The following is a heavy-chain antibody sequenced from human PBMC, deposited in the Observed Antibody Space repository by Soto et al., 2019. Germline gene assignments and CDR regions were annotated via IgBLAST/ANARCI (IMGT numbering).Heavy chain of an antibody. D-gene: IGHD3-22*01. J-gene: IGHJ4*02. Sequence: GESLKISCKGSGYSFTSYWIGWVRQMPGKGLEWMGIIYPGDSDTRYSPSFQGQVTISADKSISTAYLQWSSLKASDTAMYYCARRSYYYDSSGYSTGYYFDYWGQGTLVTVSS. CDR1: GYSFTSYW. V-gene: IGHV5-51*01. CDR2: IYPGDSDT. CDR3: ARRSYYYDSSGYSTGYYFDY.